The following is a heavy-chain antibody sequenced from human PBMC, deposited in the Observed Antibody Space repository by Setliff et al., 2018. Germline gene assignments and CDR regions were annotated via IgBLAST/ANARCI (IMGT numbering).Heavy chain of an antibody. Sequence: SETLSLTCNVSGVSIANTASYWSWIRQPAGKTLEWIAYISDSGSTNYNPSLKSRVTISLDTSKNQFSLKLSSVTAADTAVYYCARHNLHGTATTFAFDIWGQGTMVTVSS. CDR1: GVSIANTASY. D-gene: IGHD2-21*02. V-gene: IGHV4-61*10. CDR3: ARHNLHGTATTFAFDI. CDR2: ISDSGST. J-gene: IGHJ3*02.